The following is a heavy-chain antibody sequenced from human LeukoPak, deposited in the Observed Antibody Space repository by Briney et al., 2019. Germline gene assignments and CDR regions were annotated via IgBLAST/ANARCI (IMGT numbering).Heavy chain of an antibody. CDR2: IWHDGSNK. CDR1: GFTFSSYG. Sequence: GGSLRLSCAASGFTFSSYGMHWVRQAPGKGLGWGAVIWHDGSNKYYADSVKGRFTISRDNSKNPLYLQMNSLRAEDTAVYYCAAGRDGYNIPIDYWGQGTLVTVS. CDR3: AAGRDGYNIPIDY. D-gene: IGHD5-12*01. V-gene: IGHV3-33*01. J-gene: IGHJ4*02.